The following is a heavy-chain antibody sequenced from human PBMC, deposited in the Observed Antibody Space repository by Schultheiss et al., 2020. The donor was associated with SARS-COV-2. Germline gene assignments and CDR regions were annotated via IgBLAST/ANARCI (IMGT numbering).Heavy chain of an antibody. Sequence: GESLKISCAASGFTFSSYAMHWVRQAPGKGLEWVAVISYDGSNKYYADSVKGRFTISRDNAKNSLYLQMNSLRAEDTAVYYCARELEYSSSQTDYWGQGTLVTVSS. J-gene: IGHJ4*02. V-gene: IGHV3-30*07. CDR2: ISYDGSNK. D-gene: IGHD6-6*01. CDR1: GFTFSSYA. CDR3: ARELEYSSSQTDY.